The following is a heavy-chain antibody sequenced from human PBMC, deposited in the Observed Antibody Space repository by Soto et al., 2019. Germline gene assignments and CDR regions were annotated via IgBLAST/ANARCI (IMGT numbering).Heavy chain of an antibody. D-gene: IGHD2-2*03. J-gene: IGHJ5*02. CDR2: ISAYNGNT. CDR3: ARVDIVVVPAVTNWFDP. CDR1: CYTFTSYG. Sequence: GASVKVSCKASCYTFTSYGISWVRQAPGQGLEWMGWISAYNGNTNYAQKLQGRVTMTTDTSTSTAYMELRSLRSDDTAVYYCARVDIVVVPAVTNWFDPWGQGTLVTVSS. V-gene: IGHV1-18*01.